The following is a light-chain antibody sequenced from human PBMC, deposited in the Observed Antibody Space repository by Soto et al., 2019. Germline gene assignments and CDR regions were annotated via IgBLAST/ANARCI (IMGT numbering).Light chain of an antibody. J-gene: IGKJ2*01. CDR3: MQRIEFPYT. CDR1: QSLLDSDDVDTY. CDR2: TRS. V-gene: IGKV2-40*01. Sequence: DIVMTQTPLSLPVSPGEPASISCRSSQSLLDSDDVDTYLDWYLQKPGQSPQLLIYTRSYLASGVPDRFSGSGSGTDFTLKISRVEAEDVGVYYCMQRIEFPYTFGQGTKVDIK.